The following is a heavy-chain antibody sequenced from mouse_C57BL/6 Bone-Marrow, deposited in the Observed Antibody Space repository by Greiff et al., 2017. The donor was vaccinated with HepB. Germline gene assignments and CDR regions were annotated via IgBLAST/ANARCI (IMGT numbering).Heavy chain of an antibody. CDR3: TRYYYGSSFYFDY. V-gene: IGHV5-9-1*02. CDR1: GFTFSSYA. D-gene: IGHD1-1*01. CDR2: ISSGGDYI. J-gene: IGHJ2*01. Sequence: EVKLVESGEGLVKPGGSLKLSCAASGFTFSSYAMSWVRQTPEKRLEWVAYISSGGDYIYYADTVKGRFTISRDNARNTLYLQMSSLKSEDTAMYYCTRYYYGSSFYFDYWGQGTTLTVSS.